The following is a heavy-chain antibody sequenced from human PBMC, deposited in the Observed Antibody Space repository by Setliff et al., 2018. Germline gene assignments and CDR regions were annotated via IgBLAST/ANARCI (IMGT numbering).Heavy chain of an antibody. CDR2: INSDGTST. V-gene: IGHV3-74*01. CDR1: GFTVSSYW. Sequence: GGSLRLSCAASGFTVSSYWMHWVRQAPGKGLVWVSRINSDGTSTSYADSVKGRFTISRDNAKNTLYPQMNSLRVEDTAVYYCARDRTPRNQFEAYYYYYYMDVWGKGTTVTVSS. CDR3: ARDRTPRNQFEAYYYYYYMDV. D-gene: IGHD2-2*01. J-gene: IGHJ6*03.